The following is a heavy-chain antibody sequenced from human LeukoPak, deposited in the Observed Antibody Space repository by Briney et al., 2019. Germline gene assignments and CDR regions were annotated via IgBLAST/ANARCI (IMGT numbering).Heavy chain of an antibody. D-gene: IGHD2-2*01. CDR2: ISDSGGTT. CDR3: ARKYQPGCRAIDY. Sequence: GGSLRLSCAASGFTFSTYAITWVRQAPGSGLEWVSTISDSGGTTYYADSVKGRFTISRDNAKNSLYLQMNSLRAEDTAVYYCARKYQPGCRAIDYWGQGTLATVSS. J-gene: IGHJ4*02. CDR1: GFTFSTYA. V-gene: IGHV3-23*01.